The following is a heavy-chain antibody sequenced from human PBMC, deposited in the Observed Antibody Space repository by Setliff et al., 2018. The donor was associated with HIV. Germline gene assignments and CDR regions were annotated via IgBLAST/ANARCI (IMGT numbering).Heavy chain of an antibody. V-gene: IGHV3-33*01. J-gene: IGHJ6*02. CDR1: GFTFSSYG. Sequence: PGGSLRLSCAASGFTFSSYGMHWVRQAPGKGLEWVAVIWYDGSNKYYVDSVKGRFTISRENARNSLYLQMNSLRAGDTAVYYCAREIVTLYTGGHYLYGIGVWGQGTAVTVSS. CDR2: IWYDGSNK. CDR3: AREIVTLYTGGHYLYGIGV. D-gene: IGHD3-22*01.